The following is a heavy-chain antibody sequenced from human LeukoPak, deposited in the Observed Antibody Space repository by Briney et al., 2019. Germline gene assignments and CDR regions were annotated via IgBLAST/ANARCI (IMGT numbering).Heavy chain of an antibody. J-gene: IGHJ6*02. CDR3: ARGAIDDSNDFYGLDV. Sequence: GGSLRLSCAASGFTFSSHWINWVRQAPGKGLEWVANIQQVANRKYYVDSVKGRFTISRDNDRNSVYLQMNSLRVEDTAVYYCARGAIDDSNDFYGLDVWGQGTTVTVSS. V-gene: IGHV3-7*03. CDR1: GFTFSSHW. CDR2: IQQVANRK. D-gene: IGHD4-11*01.